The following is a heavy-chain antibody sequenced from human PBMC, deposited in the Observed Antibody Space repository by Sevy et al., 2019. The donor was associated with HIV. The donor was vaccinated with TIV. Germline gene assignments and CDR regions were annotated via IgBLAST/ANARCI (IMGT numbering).Heavy chain of an antibody. CDR1: GGSITSLY. CDR2: IYFNGHI. D-gene: IGHD2-21*02. CDR3: AGETAWRRGYS. J-gene: IGHJ4*02. V-gene: IGHV4-59*08. Sequence: SETLSLTCTVSGGSITSLYWNWIRQPPGKGLEWIANIYFNGHINYNPSLKSRVTLSLDTSKNQFSLRLSSMTAADTAMYYCAGETAWRRGYSWGQGTLVTVSS.